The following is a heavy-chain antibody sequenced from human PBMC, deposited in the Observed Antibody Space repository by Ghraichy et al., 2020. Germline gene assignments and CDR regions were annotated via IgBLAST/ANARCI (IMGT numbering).Heavy chain of an antibody. CDR2: IYYSGST. Sequence: SETLSLTCTVSGGSISSSSYYWGWIRQPPGKGLEWIGSIYYSGSTYYNPSLKSRVTISVDTSKNQFSLKLSSVTAADTAVYYCAGAKGDFWSGYWFDPWGQGTLVTVSS. CDR1: GGSISSSSYY. CDR3: AGAKGDFWSGYWFDP. V-gene: IGHV4-39*01. J-gene: IGHJ5*02. D-gene: IGHD3-3*01.